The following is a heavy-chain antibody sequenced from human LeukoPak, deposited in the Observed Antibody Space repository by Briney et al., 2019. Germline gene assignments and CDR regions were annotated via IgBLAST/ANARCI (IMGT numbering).Heavy chain of an antibody. CDR3: ARGGVLPRGFDS. V-gene: IGHV4-59*01. J-gene: IGHJ5*01. CDR1: GGSISSYY. CDR2: IYYSGST. D-gene: IGHD3-16*01. Sequence: SETLSLTCTVSGGSISSYYWSWIRQPPGKGLEWIGYIYYSGSTNYNPSLKSRVTISLDTSKNQLSLNLTSVTAADTAVYYCARGGVLPRGFDSWGQGTLVTVSS.